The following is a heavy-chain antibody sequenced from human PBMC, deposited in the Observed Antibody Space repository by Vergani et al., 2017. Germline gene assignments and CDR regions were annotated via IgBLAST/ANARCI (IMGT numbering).Heavy chain of an antibody. CDR2: IYYSGST. CDR3: ARERYYYDSSGFDY. V-gene: IGHV4-59*01. CDR1: GGSISSYY. D-gene: IGHD3-22*01. Sequence: QVQLQESGPGLVKPSETLSLTCTVSGGSISSYYWSWIRQPPGKGLEWIGYIYYSGSTNYNPSLKSRFTISVDTSKNQFSLKLSSVTAADTAVYYCARERYYYDSSGFDYWGQGTLVTVSS. J-gene: IGHJ4*02.